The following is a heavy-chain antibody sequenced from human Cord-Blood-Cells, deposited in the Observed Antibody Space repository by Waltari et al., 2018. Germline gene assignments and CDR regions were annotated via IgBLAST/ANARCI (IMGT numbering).Heavy chain of an antibody. V-gene: IGHV3-30-3*01. J-gene: IGHJ4*02. D-gene: IGHD3-3*01. CDR3: ASDHITIFGVVIRDY. CDR2: ISYDGSNK. Sequence: QVQLVESGGGVVQPGRSLRLSCAASGFTFSSYAMHWVRQAPGKGLEWVAVISYDGSNKDYADSVKGRFTISRDNSKNTLYLQMNSLRAEDTAVYYCASDHITIFGVVIRDYWGQGTLVTVSS. CDR1: GFTFSSYA.